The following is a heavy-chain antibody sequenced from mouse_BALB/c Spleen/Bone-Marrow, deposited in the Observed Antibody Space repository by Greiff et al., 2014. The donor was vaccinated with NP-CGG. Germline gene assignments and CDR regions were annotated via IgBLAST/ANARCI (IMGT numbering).Heavy chain of an antibody. J-gene: IGHJ4*01. V-gene: IGHV2-9*02. CDR1: GFSLTSYG. Sequence: QVQLKQSGPGLGAPSQSLSISCTVSGFSLTSYGVHWGRQPPGKGLEWLGVKWADGSTNYNSALMSRLSISKDNSKSQVFLKMNSLQTDDTAMYYCARITTATGAMDYWGQGTSVTVSS. CDR2: KWADGST. CDR3: ARITTATGAMDY. D-gene: IGHD1-2*01.